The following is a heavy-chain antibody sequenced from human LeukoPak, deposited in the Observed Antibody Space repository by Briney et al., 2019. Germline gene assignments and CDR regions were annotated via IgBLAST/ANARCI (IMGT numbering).Heavy chain of an antibody. D-gene: IGHD4-17*01. J-gene: IGHJ5*02. Sequence: PSETLSLTCTVSGGSISSYYWSWIRQPPGKGLEWIGYIYYSGSTNYNPSLKSRVTISVDTSKNQFSLKLSSVTAADTAVYYCARVWGLYGDYISSNWFDPWGQGTLVTVSS. CDR2: IYYSGST. CDR1: GGSISSYY. CDR3: ARVWGLYGDYISSNWFDP. V-gene: IGHV4-59*01.